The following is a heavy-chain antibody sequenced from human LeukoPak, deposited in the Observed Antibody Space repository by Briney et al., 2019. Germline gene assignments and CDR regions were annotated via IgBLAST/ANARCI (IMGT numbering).Heavy chain of an antibody. V-gene: IGHV3-20*04. J-gene: IGHJ4*02. CDR3: ARDLGVGATILGY. CDR1: GFTFDYYG. Sequence: PGEPLRLSCAASGFTFDYYGMSWVRQAPGKGLEWCSGINWNGGSTGYADSVKGRFTISRDNAKNSLYLQMNSLRAEDTALYYCARDLGVGATILGYWGQGTLVTVSS. D-gene: IGHD1-26*01. CDR2: INWNGGST.